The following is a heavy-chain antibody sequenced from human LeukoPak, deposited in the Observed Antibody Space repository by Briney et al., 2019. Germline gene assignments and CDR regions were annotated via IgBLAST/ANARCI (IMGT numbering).Heavy chain of an antibody. D-gene: IGHD2/OR15-2a*01. CDR3: ARALNSTVNIQDY. Sequence: SVKVSCKASGGTFSSYAISWVRQAPGQGLEWMGGIIPIFGTANYAQKFQGRVTITADESTSTAYMELSSLRSDDTAVYYCARALNSTVNIQDYWGQGTLVTVSS. J-gene: IGHJ4*02. CDR2: IIPIFGTA. V-gene: IGHV1-69*13. CDR1: GGTFSSYA.